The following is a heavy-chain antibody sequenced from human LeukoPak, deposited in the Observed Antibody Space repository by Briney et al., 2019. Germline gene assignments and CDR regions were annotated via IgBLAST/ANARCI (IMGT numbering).Heavy chain of an antibody. CDR2: LYSAGST. Sequence: AGGSLRLSCAASEFSVKYNYMTWVRQAPGKGLEWVSLLYSAGSTNYADSVKGRFTISRDNSKNTLYLQMNSLRAEDTAVYYCAKGTGYSSGWTFWYYFDYWGQGTLVTVSS. CDR3: AKGTGYSSGWTFWYYFDY. CDR1: EFSVKYNY. D-gene: IGHD6-19*01. V-gene: IGHV3-53*01. J-gene: IGHJ4*02.